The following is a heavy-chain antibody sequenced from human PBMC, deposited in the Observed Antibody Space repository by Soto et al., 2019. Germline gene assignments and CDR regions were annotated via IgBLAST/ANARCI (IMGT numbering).Heavy chain of an antibody. D-gene: IGHD3-10*01. CDR1: GYTFTSYG. J-gene: IGHJ5*02. Sequence: QVQLVQSGAEVKKPGASVKVSCKASGYTFTSYGISWVRQAPGQGLEWMGWTSAYNGNTNYAQKLQGRVTMTTDTSTSTAYMELRGLRSDDSAVYYCARAYYGSGSYGVFNWFDPWGQGTLVTVSS. CDR3: ARAYYGSGSYGVFNWFDP. CDR2: TSAYNGNT. V-gene: IGHV1-18*01.